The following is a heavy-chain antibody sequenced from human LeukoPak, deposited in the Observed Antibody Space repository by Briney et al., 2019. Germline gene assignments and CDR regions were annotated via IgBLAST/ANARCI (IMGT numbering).Heavy chain of an antibody. CDR1: GFTFSSYG. Sequence: GGSLRLSCAASGFTFSSYGMSWVRQAPGKGLEWVSGIHWNGGRVNYADSVKGRFTISRDNAKNTLYLQMNSLRAEDTALYYCARDRRQWLDRGAFDIWGQGTMVIVSS. CDR3: ARDRRQWLDRGAFDI. D-gene: IGHD6-19*01. J-gene: IGHJ3*02. CDR2: IHWNGGRV. V-gene: IGHV3-20*04.